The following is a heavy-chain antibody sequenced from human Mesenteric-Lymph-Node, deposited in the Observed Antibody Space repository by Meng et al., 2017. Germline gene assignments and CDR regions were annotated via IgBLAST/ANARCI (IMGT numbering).Heavy chain of an antibody. CDR1: GFTFSSYA. CDR2: ISYDGNNK. J-gene: IGHJ4*02. D-gene: IGHD6-13*01. V-gene: IGHV3-30*01. CDR3: ARWTRIAAAFYFDY. Sequence: GESLKISCAASGFTFSSYAMHWVRQAPGKGLEWVAVISYDGNNKYYADSVKGRFTISRDNSKNTLYLQMNSLRAEDTAVYYCARWTRIAAAFYFDYWGQGTLVTVSS.